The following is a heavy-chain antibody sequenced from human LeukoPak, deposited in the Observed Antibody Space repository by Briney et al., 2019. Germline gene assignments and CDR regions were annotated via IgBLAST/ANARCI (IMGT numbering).Heavy chain of an antibody. CDR2: TSSSSAYT. D-gene: IGHD3-22*01. V-gene: IGHV3-21*06. J-gene: IGHJ6*02. Sequence: GGSLRLSCAASGFTFSSFSMIWVRQAPGKGLEWVSSTSSSSAYTFYAESGKGRFTISRDTSKNMVYLQMNSLRAEETAVYYCARDLGGYGYYGMDVWGQGTTVTVSS. CDR3: ARDLGGYGYYGMDV. CDR1: GFTFSSFS.